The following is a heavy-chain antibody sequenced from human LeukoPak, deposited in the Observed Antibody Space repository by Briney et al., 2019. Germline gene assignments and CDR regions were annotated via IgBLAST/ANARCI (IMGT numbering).Heavy chain of an antibody. CDR2: IYSGGDT. Sequence: PGGSLSLSRALSGFSLSGYYMSGVRPAPRRGLEWVSVIYSGGDTSYLDSVKGRFTVSRDNAKNTVDLHMNGLRPEDTACYYCARGYFNFEDWGRGTLVTVSS. V-gene: IGHV3-66*02. D-gene: IGHD6-13*01. CDR1: GFSLSGYY. CDR3: ARGYFNFED. J-gene: IGHJ4*02.